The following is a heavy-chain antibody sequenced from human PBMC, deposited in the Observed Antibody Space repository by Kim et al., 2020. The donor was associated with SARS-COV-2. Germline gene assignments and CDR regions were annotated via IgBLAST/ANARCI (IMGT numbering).Heavy chain of an antibody. J-gene: IGHJ4*02. V-gene: IGHV3-7*04. CDR2: GGQK. Sequence: GGQKDYVGSAKGRFTISRDNAKNSVYLQMNSLRGEDTAVYYCARGRGVDYWGQGTLVTVSS. CDR3: ARGRGVDY.